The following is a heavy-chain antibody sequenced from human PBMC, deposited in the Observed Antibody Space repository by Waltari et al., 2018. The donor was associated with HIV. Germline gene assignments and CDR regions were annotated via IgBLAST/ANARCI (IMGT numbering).Heavy chain of an antibody. CDR1: GSIFDHYG. V-gene: IGHV3-21*02. CDR2: ISRRGKDI. CDR3: AATVGVTGYYGMDV. J-gene: IGHJ6*01. D-gene: IGHD3-9*01. Sequence: ELQLQQSGGGLVKPGEALTLPCAGPGSIFDHYGLHWVRLLPGKGLEWIAFISRRGKDIKYRDSIRGRFTVSRDNTKNSLFRQMNSLRDEDTAIYLCAATVGVTGYYGMDVWGQGAAVTVSS.